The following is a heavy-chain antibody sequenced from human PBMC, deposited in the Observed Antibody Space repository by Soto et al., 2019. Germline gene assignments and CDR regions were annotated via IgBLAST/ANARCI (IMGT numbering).Heavy chain of an antibody. CDR3: ARGSGYCSGGSCYSAYYYGMDV. CDR2: INPNSGGT. Sequence: ASVKVSCKDSGYTFTSYGISWVRQAPGKGLEWMGWINPNSGGTNYAQKFQGWVTMTRDTSISTAYMELSRLRSDDTAVYYCARGSGYCSGGSCYSAYYYGMDVWGQGTTVTVSS. CDR1: GYTFTSYG. D-gene: IGHD2-15*01. V-gene: IGHV1-2*04. J-gene: IGHJ6*02.